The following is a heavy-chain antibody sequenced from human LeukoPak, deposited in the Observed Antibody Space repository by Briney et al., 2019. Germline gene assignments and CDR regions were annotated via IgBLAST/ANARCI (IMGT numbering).Heavy chain of an antibody. CDR3: AREGKDYGDYVDWFDP. J-gene: IGHJ5*02. Sequence: PSETLSLTCTVSGGSISSYYWSWIRQPPGKGLEWIGYIFYSGSTNYNPSLKSRVTISVDTSKNQFSLKLSSVTAADTAVYYCAREGKDYGDYVDWFDPWGQGTLVTVSS. D-gene: IGHD4-17*01. V-gene: IGHV4-59*01. CDR2: IFYSGST. CDR1: GGSISSYY.